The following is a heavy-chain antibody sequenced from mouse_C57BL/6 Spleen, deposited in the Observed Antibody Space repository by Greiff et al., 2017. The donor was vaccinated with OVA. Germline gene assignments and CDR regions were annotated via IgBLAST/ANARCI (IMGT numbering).Heavy chain of an antibody. CDR1: GYAFSSSW. CDR3: ARVDWAFDY. CDR2: IYPGDGDT. D-gene: IGHD4-1*01. Sequence: QVQLQQSGPELVKPGASVKISCKASGYAFSSSWMNWVKQRPGKGLEWIGRIYPGDGDTNYNGKFKGKATLTADKSSSTAYMQLSSLTSEDSAVYFCARVDWAFDYWGQGTTLTVSS. V-gene: IGHV1-82*01. J-gene: IGHJ2*01.